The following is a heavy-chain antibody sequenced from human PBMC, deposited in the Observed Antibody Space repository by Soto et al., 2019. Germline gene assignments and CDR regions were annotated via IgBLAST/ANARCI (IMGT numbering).Heavy chain of an antibody. J-gene: IGHJ4*02. CDR3: GGGSCDINGL. CDR1: GGSISNYY. Sequence: PETLSLTCSGSGGSISNYYWGWIRQPPGKGLEWIGYIHYTGSTNYNPSLKSRVTMSVDTSKIQFSLKLSSVTAADTAVYYCGGGSCDINGLCGQGTLVTVSA. V-gene: IGHV4-59*01. CDR2: IHYTGST. D-gene: IGHD3-22*01.